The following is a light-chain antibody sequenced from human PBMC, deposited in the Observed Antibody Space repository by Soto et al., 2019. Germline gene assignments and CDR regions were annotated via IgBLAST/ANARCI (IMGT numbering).Light chain of an antibody. CDR3: QQYEYFWT. Sequence: DIQMTQSPSTLSASVGDRVTITCRASQNIARSLAWYQQKPGKAPKVLIYQASSLDSGVPSRFSGRGLGTEFTLTINTLQPDDSATYYCQQYEYFWTFGQGTKVDIK. CDR2: QAS. J-gene: IGKJ1*01. CDR1: QNIARS. V-gene: IGKV1-5*03.